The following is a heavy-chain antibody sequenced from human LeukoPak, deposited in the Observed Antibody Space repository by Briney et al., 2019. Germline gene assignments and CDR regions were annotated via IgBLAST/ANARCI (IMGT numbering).Heavy chain of an antibody. D-gene: IGHD1-1*01. CDR3: ARGPRGQRFDY. CDR1: GYTFNTHY. J-gene: IGHJ4*02. Sequence: ASVKVSCKASGYTFNTHYIHWVRQAPGQGLEWMGLINPGGGDTSYAQNLQGRVTMTRDTSTSTVYLELSNLRSEDTAVYYCARGPRGQRFDYWGQGTLVTVSS. CDR2: INPGGGDT. V-gene: IGHV1-46*02.